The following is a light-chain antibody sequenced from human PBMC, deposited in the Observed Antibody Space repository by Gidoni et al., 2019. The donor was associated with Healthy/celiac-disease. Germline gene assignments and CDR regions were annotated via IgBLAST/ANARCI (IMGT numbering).Light chain of an antibody. V-gene: IGKV1-5*03. CDR1: QSINSW. CDR3: QQYNSYWT. Sequence: DIQMTQSPSTLSASLGDRVTITCRASQSINSWLAWYQQKPGKAPKLLIYKASSLESGVPSRFSGIGSGTEFTLTISSLQPDDFATYYFQQYNSYWTFGQGTKVEIK. CDR2: KAS. J-gene: IGKJ1*01.